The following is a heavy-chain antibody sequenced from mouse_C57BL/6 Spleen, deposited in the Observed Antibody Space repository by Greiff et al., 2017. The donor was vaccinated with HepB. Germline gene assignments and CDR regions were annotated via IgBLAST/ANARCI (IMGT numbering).Heavy chain of an antibody. J-gene: IGHJ3*01. V-gene: IGHV3-6*01. Sequence: EVQLVESGPGLVKPSQSLSLTCSVTGYSITSGYYWNWIRQFPGNKLEWMGYISYDGSNNYNPSLKNRISITRDTSTNQFFLKLNSVTTEDTATYYCARLPYWGQGTLVTVSA. D-gene: IGHD1-1*01. CDR2: ISYDGSN. CDR1: GYSITSGYY. CDR3: ARLPY.